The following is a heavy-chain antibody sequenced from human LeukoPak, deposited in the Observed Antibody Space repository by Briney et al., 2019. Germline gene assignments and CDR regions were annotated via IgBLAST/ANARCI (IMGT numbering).Heavy chain of an antibody. CDR2: IHTSGDT. V-gene: IGHV3-53*01. J-gene: IGHJ5*02. D-gene: IGHD4-17*01. Sequence: GGSLRLSCAASGLTGSHNYVSWVRQAPGKGLEWVSAIHTSGDTCYADSVKGRFTISRDTSKNSLYLQINSLRVEDTAVYYCIVFGDSNHWGQGTLVTVSS. CDR1: GLTGSHNY. CDR3: IVFGDSNH.